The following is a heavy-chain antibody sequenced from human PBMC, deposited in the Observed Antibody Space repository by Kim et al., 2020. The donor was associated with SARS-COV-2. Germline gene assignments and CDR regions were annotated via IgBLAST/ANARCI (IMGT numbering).Heavy chain of an antibody. V-gene: IGHV1-58*02. Sequence: SVKVSCKASGFTFTSSAMQWVRQARGQRLEWIGWIVVGSGNTNYAQKFQERVTITRDMSTSTAYMELSSLRSEDTAVYYCAAVYSSSWYEDYYYYGMDVWGQGTTVTVSS. CDR2: IVVGSGNT. J-gene: IGHJ6*02. CDR3: AAVYSSSWYEDYYYYGMDV. CDR1: GFTFTSSA. D-gene: IGHD6-13*01.